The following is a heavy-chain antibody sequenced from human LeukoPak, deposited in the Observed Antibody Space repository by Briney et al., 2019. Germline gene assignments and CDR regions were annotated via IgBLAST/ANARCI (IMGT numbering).Heavy chain of an antibody. D-gene: IGHD1-14*01. CDR3: AKPLGKDAFDI. CDR1: GFTFSSYW. CDR2: INSDGSST. Sequence: GGSLRLSCAASGFTFSSYWMHWVRQAPGKGLVWVSRINSDGSSTSYADSVKGRFTISRDNSKNTLYLQMNSLRAEDTAVYYCAKPLGKDAFDIWGQGTMVTVSS. V-gene: IGHV3-74*01. J-gene: IGHJ3*02.